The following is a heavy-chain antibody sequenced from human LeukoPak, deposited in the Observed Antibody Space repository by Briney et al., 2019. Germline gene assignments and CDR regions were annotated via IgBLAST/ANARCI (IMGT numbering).Heavy chain of an antibody. D-gene: IGHD6-13*01. CDR3: ARAPRSPIAAAGLLDY. Sequence: ASVKVSCKASGYTFTSNGISWVRQAPGQGLEWMGWISAYNGNTNYAQKLQGRVTMTTDTSTSTAYMELRSLRSDDTAVYYCARAPRSPIAAAGLLDYWGQGTLVTVSS. CDR2: ISAYNGNT. V-gene: IGHV1-18*01. J-gene: IGHJ4*02. CDR1: GYTFTSNG.